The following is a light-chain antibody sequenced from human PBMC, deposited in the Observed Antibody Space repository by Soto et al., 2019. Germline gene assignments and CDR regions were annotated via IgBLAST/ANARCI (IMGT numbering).Light chain of an antibody. Sequence: EIVLTQSPGTLSLSPGERATLSCRASQSISSSYLAWYQQKPGQSPRLLIFATSTRATGIPDRFSGTGSGTDFTLTISRLEPEDFAVYYCQQYCCSPPLTFGGGTKVEIK. CDR1: QSISSSY. CDR3: QQYCCSPPLT. CDR2: ATS. V-gene: IGKV3-20*01. J-gene: IGKJ4*01.